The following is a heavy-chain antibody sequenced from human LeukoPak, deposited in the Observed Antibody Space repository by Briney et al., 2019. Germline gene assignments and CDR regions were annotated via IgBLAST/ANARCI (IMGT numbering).Heavy chain of an antibody. V-gene: IGHV4-30-4*01. Sequence: PSQTLSLTCTVSGGSISSGDYYWSWIRQPPGKGLEWIGYIYYSGTTYYNPSLKSRVTISVDTPKNQFSLKLSSVTAADTAVYYCARRWGRYYYDSSGYRRRWFDPWGQGTLVTVSS. CDR1: GGSISSGDYY. D-gene: IGHD3-22*01. J-gene: IGHJ5*02. CDR2: IYYSGTT. CDR3: ARRWGRYYYDSSGYRRRWFDP.